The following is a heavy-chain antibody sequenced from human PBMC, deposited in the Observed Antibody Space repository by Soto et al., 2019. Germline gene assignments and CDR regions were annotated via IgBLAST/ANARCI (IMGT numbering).Heavy chain of an antibody. CDR2: ISSNGVST. J-gene: IGHJ4*02. V-gene: IGHV3-64*01. Sequence: PGVSLRLSFAASGFTFSGYAMSWVRQAPGKGLEYVSAISSNGVSTYYANSVKGRFTISRDNSKNTLYLQMGSLRAEDMAVYYCARVGRITGTFDYWGQGTLVTVSS. CDR3: ARVGRITGTFDY. CDR1: GFTFSGYA. D-gene: IGHD1-20*01.